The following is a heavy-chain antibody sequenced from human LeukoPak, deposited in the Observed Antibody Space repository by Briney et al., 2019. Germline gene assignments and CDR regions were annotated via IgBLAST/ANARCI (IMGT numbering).Heavy chain of an antibody. Sequence: GGSLRLSCAASGFTFSSYGMHWVRQAPGKGLERVAVIWYDGSNKYYADSVKGRFTISRDNSKNTLYLQMNSLRAEDTAVYYCARGRVAGLLDYWGQGTLVTVSS. J-gene: IGHJ4*02. CDR1: GFTFSSYG. D-gene: IGHD6-19*01. V-gene: IGHV3-33*01. CDR2: IWYDGSNK. CDR3: ARGRVAGLLDY.